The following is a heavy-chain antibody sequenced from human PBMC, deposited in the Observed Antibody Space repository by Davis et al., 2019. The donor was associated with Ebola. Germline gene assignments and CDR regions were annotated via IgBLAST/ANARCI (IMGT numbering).Heavy chain of an antibody. V-gene: IGHV3-23*01. CDR2: ISGSGGST. Sequence: GESLKIPCAASGFTFSRYAMSWVRQAPAKGLEWVSAISGSGGSTYYEDSVKGRFTISRDNSKNTLYLQMNSLRAEDTAVYPCAKGGGIVVVPAGGLFDPWGQGTLVTVSS. CDR1: GFTFSRYA. D-gene: IGHD2-2*01. J-gene: IGHJ5*02. CDR3: AKGGGIVVVPAGGLFDP.